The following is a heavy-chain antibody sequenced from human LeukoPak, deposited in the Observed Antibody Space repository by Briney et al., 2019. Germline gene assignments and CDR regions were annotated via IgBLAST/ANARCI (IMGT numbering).Heavy chain of an antibody. V-gene: IGHV5-51*01. CDR3: ARLRRYCSSTSCYGYFDY. CDR1: GYSFTNYW. CDR2: IYPGDSDT. Sequence: GESLKISCKGSGYSFTNYWIGWVRQMPGKGLEWMGIIYPGDSDTRYSPSFQGQVTISADKSISTAYLQWSSLKASDTAMYYCARLRRYCSSTSCYGYFDYWGQGTLVTVSS. D-gene: IGHD2-2*01. J-gene: IGHJ4*02.